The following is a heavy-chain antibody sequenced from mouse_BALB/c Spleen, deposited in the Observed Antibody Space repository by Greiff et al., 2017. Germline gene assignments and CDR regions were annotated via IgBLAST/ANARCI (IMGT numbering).Heavy chain of an antibody. CDR3: ARNWYGSSSYWYFDV. CDR2: IWSGGST. CDR1: GFSLTSYG. J-gene: IGHJ1*01. Sequence: VQLQQSGPGLVQPSQSLSITCTVSGFSLTSYGVHWVRPSPGKGLEWLGVIWSGGSTDYNAAFISRLSISKDNSKSQVFFKMNSLQANDTAIYYCARNWYGSSSYWYFDVWGAGTTVTVSS. V-gene: IGHV2-2*02. D-gene: IGHD1-1*01.